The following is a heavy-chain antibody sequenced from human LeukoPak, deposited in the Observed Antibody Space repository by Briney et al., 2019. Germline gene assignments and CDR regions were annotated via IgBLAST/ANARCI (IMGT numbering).Heavy chain of an antibody. CDR2: IYYSGST. D-gene: IGHD6-6*01. Sequence: SETLSLTCTVSGGSISSGGYYWSWIRQHPGKGLEWIGYIYYSGSTYYNPSLKSRVTISVDTSKNQFSLKLSSVTAADTAEYYCASWSPSSSSGFDYWGQGTLVTVSS. CDR1: GGSISSGGYY. J-gene: IGHJ4*02. V-gene: IGHV4-31*03. CDR3: ASWSPSSSSGFDY.